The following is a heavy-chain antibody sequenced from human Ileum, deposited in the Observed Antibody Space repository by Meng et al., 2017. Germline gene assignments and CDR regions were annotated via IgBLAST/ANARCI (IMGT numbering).Heavy chain of an antibody. V-gene: IGHV4-4*02. J-gene: IGHJ4*02. CDR2: IFQSGRT. CDR1: GTW. CDR3: ATSNDRDVYYLGY. Sequence: QVQLQASGPRLVKPSGTLSLTCAVSGTWWSWVRQPPGKGLEWIGEIFQSGRTNYNPSLKNRVTISIDKSKSQISLQLSAVTAADTAVYSCATSNDRDVYYLGYWGQGTLVTVSS. D-gene: IGHD3-22*01.